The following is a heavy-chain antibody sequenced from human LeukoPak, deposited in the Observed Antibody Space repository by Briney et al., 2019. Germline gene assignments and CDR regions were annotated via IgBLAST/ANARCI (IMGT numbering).Heavy chain of an antibody. CDR3: ARIPDIVVVPAGYYYYYYMDV. CDR2: IYYSGST. CDR1: GGSISSSSYY. Sequence: SETLSLTCTVSGGSISSSSYYWGWIRQPPGKGLEWNGSIYYSGSTYYNPSLKSRVTISVDTSKNQFSLKLSSVTAADTAVYYCARIPDIVVVPAGYYYYYYMDVWGKGTTVTVSS. J-gene: IGHJ6*03. V-gene: IGHV4-39*01. D-gene: IGHD2-2*01.